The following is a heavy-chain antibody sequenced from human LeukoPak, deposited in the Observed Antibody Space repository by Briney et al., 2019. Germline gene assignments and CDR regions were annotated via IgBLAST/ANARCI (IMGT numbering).Heavy chain of an antibody. V-gene: IGHV1-24*01. CDR1: GYTLTELS. CDR3: ATDSPWVVFGGSSSWYYFDY. Sequence: ASVKVSCKVSGYTLTELSMHWVRQALGKGLEWMGGFDPEDGETIYAQKFQGRVTMTEDTSTDTAYMELSSLRSEDTAVYYCATDSPWVVFGGSSSWYYFDYWGQGTLVTVSS. J-gene: IGHJ4*02. D-gene: IGHD6-13*01. CDR2: FDPEDGET.